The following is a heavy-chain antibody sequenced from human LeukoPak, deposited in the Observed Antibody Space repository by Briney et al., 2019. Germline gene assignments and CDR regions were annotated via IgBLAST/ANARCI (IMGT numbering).Heavy chain of an antibody. CDR1: GGSISSYY. CDR3: ARTISYCSIGY. D-gene: IGHD3-10*01. V-gene: IGHV4-59*01. CDR2: ISYRGST. J-gene: IGHJ4*02. Sequence: SETLSLTCTVSGGSISSYYWSWIRQPPGKGLEWIGYISYRGSTNYNPSLKSRLTISVDTSKNQFSLKLSSVTAADTAVYYCARTISYCSIGYWGQGTLVTVSS.